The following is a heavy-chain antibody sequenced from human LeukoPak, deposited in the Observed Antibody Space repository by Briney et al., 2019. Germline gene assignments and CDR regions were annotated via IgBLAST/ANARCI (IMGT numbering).Heavy chain of an antibody. V-gene: IGHV3-23*01. Sequence: GGSLRLSSTASGFTFSIYALTWVRQAPGKGLEWVAGISGSGGGTYYADSVKGRFTISRDNSKNTLDLRMNRLRAEDTAVYYCAKVGRGDLLRGLITKEYFDLWGQGTLVTVSS. D-gene: IGHD3-10*01. CDR3: AKVGRGDLLRGLITKEYFDL. J-gene: IGHJ4*02. CDR2: ISGSGGGT. CDR1: GFTFSIYA.